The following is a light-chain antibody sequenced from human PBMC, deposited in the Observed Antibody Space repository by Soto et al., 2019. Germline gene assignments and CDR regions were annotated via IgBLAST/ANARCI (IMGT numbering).Light chain of an antibody. CDR1: SSDVGGYNY. CDR2: EVS. CDR3: SSYTSSSTLNYV. Sequence: QSVLTQPASVSGSPGQSITISCTGTSSDVGGYNYVSRYQQHPGKAPKLMIYEVSNRPSGASNRFSGSKSGNTASLTISGLQAEDEADYYCSSYTSSSTLNYVFGTGTKVTVL. J-gene: IGLJ1*01. V-gene: IGLV2-14*01.